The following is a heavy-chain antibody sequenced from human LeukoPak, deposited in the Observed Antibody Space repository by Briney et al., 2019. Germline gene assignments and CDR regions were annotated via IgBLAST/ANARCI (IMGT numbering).Heavy chain of an antibody. V-gene: IGHV4-30-2*01. CDR2: IYHSGST. CDR3: ATMYYYDENWFDP. J-gene: IGHJ5*02. CDR1: GGSISSGGYS. Sequence: SETLSLTCAVSGGSISSGGYSWSWIRQPPGKGLEWIGYIYHSGSTYYNPSLKSRVTISVDRSKNQFSLKLSSVTAADTAVYYCATMYYYDENWFDPWGQGTLVTVSS. D-gene: IGHD3-22*01.